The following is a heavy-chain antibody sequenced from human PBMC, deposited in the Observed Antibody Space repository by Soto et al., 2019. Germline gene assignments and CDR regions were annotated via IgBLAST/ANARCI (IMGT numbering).Heavy chain of an antibody. Sequence: QVQLQQWGAGLLKRSETLSLTCAVYGGSVSSGSYYWSWIRQPPGKGLEWIGEMSHSGGSHFNPSLKSRVTISVDTSKNQFSLKMSSVTAADTALYYCARVERGTATTVVDAFDIWGPGTMVTVSS. V-gene: IGHV4-34*01. J-gene: IGHJ3*02. CDR1: GGSVSSGSYY. CDR2: MSHSGGS. D-gene: IGHD1-1*01. CDR3: ARVERGTATTVVDAFDI.